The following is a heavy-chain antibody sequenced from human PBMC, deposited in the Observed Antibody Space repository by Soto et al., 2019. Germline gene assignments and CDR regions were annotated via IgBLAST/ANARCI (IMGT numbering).Heavy chain of an antibody. V-gene: IGHV4-39*07. CDR2: IYYSGST. J-gene: IGHJ4*02. CDR3: GRISSHGDYAY. Sequence: PSETLSLTCTVSNGSISSSISYWGWIRQPPGGGLAWIGSIYYSGSTNYNPSLKSRVTISVDTSKNQFSLKLSSVTAADTAVYYCGRISSHGDYAYWGQGTLVTVSS. D-gene: IGHD4-17*01. CDR1: NGSISSSISY.